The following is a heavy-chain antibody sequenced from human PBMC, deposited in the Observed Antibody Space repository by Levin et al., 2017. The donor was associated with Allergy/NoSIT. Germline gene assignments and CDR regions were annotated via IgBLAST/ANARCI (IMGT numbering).Heavy chain of an antibody. V-gene: IGHV3-23*01. CDR1: GFSFSSYA. Sequence: PGGSLRLSCAASGFSFSSYAMSWVRQAPGKGLEWVSSIIDSGDSTKYAYYADSVKGRFTISKDNSENTLHLQVNSLRVEDTAVYYCAKGERGGGDWFIDYWGQGTLVTVSS. CDR2: IIDSGDSTKYA. D-gene: IGHD2-21*02. J-gene: IGHJ4*02. CDR3: AKGERGGGDWFIDY.